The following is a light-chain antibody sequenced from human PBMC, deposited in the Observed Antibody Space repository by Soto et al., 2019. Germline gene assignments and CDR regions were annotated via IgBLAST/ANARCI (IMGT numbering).Light chain of an antibody. CDR2: DAS. J-gene: IGKJ4*01. CDR3: QQYNSHSLLT. V-gene: IGKV1-5*01. Sequence: DIQMTQSPSTLSAPVGDRVTITCRASQSISSWLAWYQQKPGKAPKLLIYDASSLESGVPSRFSGSGSGTEFTLTISSLQPDDFATYYCQQYNSHSLLTFGGGTKVEIK. CDR1: QSISSW.